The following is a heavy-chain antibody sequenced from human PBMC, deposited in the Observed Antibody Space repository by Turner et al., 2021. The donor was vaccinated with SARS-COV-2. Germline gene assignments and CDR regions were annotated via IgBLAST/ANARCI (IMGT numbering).Heavy chain of an antibody. D-gene: IGHD4-4*01. CDR1: GDQLSTNG. Sequence: QVHRVQYGAEVKRTGSAVKVSCKVSGDQLSTNGNSWVRQATGKGLKWMGGVVLIFAKSNYAHKFQGRVTITADELTTTAYMKLKRLTSEDTAIYFCAREGYSGHFDHWGQGTLVTVSS. CDR3: AREGYSGHFDH. V-gene: IGHV1-69*01. J-gene: IGHJ4*02. CDR2: VVLIFAKS.